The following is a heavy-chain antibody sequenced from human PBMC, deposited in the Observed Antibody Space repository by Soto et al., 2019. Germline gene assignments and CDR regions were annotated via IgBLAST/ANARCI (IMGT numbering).Heavy chain of an antibody. CDR3: ARGWWAHDDTYYFEY. V-gene: IGHV3-7*01. Sequence: GGSLRLSCAASGFTFSSYWMNWVRQAPGKGLEWVANIKQDGSGKSYVDSVKGRFTISRDNAKNSLYLQMNSLRVEDTAVYYCARGWWAHDDTYYFEYWGQGALVTVSS. J-gene: IGHJ4*02. D-gene: IGHD3-16*01. CDR1: GFTFSSYW. CDR2: IKQDGSGK.